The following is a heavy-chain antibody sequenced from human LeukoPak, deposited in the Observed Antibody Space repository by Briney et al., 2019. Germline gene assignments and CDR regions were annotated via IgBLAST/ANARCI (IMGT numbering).Heavy chain of an antibody. Sequence: ASVKVSCKASGYTFTGYYMHWVRQAPGQGLEWMGWINPNSGGTNYAQKFQGRVTMTRDTSISTAYMELSRLRSDDTAVYYCARAIVVVVAAMATGVDYWGQGTLVTVSS. D-gene: IGHD2-15*01. CDR2: INPNSGGT. J-gene: IGHJ4*02. V-gene: IGHV1-2*02. CDR3: ARAIVVVVAAMATGVDY. CDR1: GYTFTGYY.